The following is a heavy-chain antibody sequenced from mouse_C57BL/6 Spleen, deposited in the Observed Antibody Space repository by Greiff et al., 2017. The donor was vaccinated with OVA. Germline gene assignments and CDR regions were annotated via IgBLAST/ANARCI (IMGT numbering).Heavy chain of an antibody. D-gene: IGHD2-4*01. CDR2: ISYDGSN. CDR1: GYSITSGYY. J-gene: IGHJ1*03. V-gene: IGHV3-6*01. Sequence: EVQLQESGPGLVKPSQSLSLTCSVTGYSITSGYYWNWIRQFPGNKLEWMGYISYDGSNNYNPSLKNRISITRDTSKNQFFLKLNSVTTEDTATYYCANHDYGYWYFDVWGTGTTVTVSS. CDR3: ANHDYGYWYFDV.